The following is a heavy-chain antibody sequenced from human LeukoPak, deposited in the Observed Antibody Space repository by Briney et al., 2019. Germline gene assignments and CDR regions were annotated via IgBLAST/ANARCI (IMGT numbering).Heavy chain of an antibody. Sequence: TGGSLRLSCTASGFTLSSYAMSWVRQAPGEGLEWVSTISGSADNTNHAEAVKGRFTISRDNSKNTMYLQMNSLRAEDTAVYYCAKQGFGCWGQGTLVTVSS. J-gene: IGHJ4*02. CDR1: GFTLSSYA. CDR2: ISGSADNT. CDR3: AKQGFGC. V-gene: IGHV3-23*01.